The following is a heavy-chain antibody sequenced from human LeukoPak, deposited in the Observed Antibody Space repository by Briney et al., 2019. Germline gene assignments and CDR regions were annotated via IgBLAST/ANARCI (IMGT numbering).Heavy chain of an antibody. V-gene: IGHV3-9*01. CDR1: GFTFDDYA. Sequence: PGGSLRLSCAASGFTFDDYAMHWVRQAPGKGLEWVSGISWNSGSIGYADSVKGRFTISRDNAKNSLYLQMNSLRAEDTALYYCVKDATTLVKYFDYWGRGTLVTVSS. J-gene: IGHJ4*02. D-gene: IGHD5-18*01. CDR2: ISWNSGSI. CDR3: VKDATTLVKYFDY.